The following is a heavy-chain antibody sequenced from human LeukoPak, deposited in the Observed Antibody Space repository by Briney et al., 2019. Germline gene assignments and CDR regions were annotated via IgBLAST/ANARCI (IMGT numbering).Heavy chain of an antibody. D-gene: IGHD6-19*01. CDR1: GGTFSSYA. CDR3: ARLAVAEGD. V-gene: IGHV1-69*04. Sequence: SVKVSCKASGGTFSSYAISWVRQAPGQGLEWMGRIIPILGIANYAQKFQGRVTITADKSTSTAYLELSSLRSEDTAAYYCARLAVAEGDWGQGTLVTVSS. CDR2: IIPILGIA. J-gene: IGHJ4*02.